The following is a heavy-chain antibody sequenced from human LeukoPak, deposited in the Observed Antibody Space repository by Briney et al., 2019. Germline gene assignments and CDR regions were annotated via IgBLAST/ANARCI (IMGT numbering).Heavy chain of an antibody. V-gene: IGHV1-69*05. J-gene: IGHJ1*01. Sequence: SVKVSCKASGYTFTSYDINWVRQAPGQGLEWMGGIIPIFGTANYAQKFQGRVTITTDESTSTAYMELSSLRSEDTAVYYCAREAYSSSWYGYFQHWGQGTLVTVSS. CDR1: GYTFTSYD. CDR3: AREAYSSSWYGYFQH. D-gene: IGHD6-13*01. CDR2: IIPIFGTA.